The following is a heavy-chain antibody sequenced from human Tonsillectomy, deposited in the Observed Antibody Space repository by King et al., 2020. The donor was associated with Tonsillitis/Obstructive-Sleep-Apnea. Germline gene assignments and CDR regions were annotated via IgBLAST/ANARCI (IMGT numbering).Heavy chain of an antibody. CDR3: AREALDAFDI. CDR2: IYYSGST. CDR1: GGSISSYY. V-gene: IGHV4-59*01. J-gene: IGHJ3*02. Sequence: VQLQESGPGLVKPSETLSLTCTVSGGSISSYYWSWIRPPPGKGLEWIGYIYYSGSTKYNPSLKSRVTISVDTSKNQFSLKLSSVTAADTAVYYCAREALDAFDIWGQGTMVTVSS.